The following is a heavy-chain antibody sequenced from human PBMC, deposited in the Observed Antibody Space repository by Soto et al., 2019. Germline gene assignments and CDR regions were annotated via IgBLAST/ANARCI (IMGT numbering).Heavy chain of an antibody. V-gene: IGHV3-7*01. D-gene: IGHD3-22*01. CDR3: AKIGYNDWDFDY. J-gene: IGHJ4*02. Sequence: LRLSCAASGLTFSRYWITWVRQAPGKGLEWVANINQDVSQKLYVDSVRGRFTISRDDAKNSVYLQMNNLRADDTAVYYCAKIGYNDWDFDYWGQGTLVTVSS. CDR2: INQDVSQK. CDR1: GLTFSRYW.